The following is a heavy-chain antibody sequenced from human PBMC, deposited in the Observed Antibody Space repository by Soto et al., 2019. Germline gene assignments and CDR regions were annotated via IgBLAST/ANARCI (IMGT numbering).Heavy chain of an antibody. CDR1: AGSITSYY. CDR3: AREGGGGTIAFDY. J-gene: IGHJ4*02. Sequence: KPSETLSLTCTVSAGSITSYYWSWIRQSPGKGLEWIGYIYHSGHSNYNPSLKSRVTMSVDTPKSQFSLKLLSMTAADTAVYYCAREGGGGTIAFDYWGQGTQVTVSS. V-gene: IGHV4-59*01. CDR2: IYHSGHS. D-gene: IGHD2-21*01.